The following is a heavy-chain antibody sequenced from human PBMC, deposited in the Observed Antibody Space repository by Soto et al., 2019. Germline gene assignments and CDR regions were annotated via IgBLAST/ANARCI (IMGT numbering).Heavy chain of an antibody. J-gene: IGHJ5*01. D-gene: IGHD2-15*01. Sequence: SETLSLTCSVSGDSISTVDYFWAWIRQPPGQALEYIGYIYKSATTYYNPSFESRVAISLDTSKSQFSLNVTSVTAADTAVYFCARGRYCLTGRCFTNWFDSWGQGTLVTVSS. CDR2: IYKSATT. V-gene: IGHV4-30-4*01. CDR3: ARGRYCLTGRCFTNWFDS. CDR1: GDSISTVDYF.